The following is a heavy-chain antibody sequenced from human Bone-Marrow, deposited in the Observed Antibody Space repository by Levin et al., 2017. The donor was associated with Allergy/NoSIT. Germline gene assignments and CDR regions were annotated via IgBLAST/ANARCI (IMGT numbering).Heavy chain of an antibody. Sequence: GESLKISCKASGYSFTAHYIHWVRQAPGQGLEWLGRINPNNGDTNVAKKFQGRVSMTRDTSVTTAYMELSTLTSDDTAIYYCARAARYTIFGVVGDFWGQGSLVTVSS. D-gene: IGHD3-3*01. CDR1: GYSFTAHY. V-gene: IGHV1-2*06. CDR3: ARAARYTIFGVVGDF. J-gene: IGHJ4*02. CDR2: INPNNGDT.